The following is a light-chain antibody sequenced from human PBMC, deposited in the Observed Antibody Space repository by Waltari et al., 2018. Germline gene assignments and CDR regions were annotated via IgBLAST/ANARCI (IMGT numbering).Light chain of an antibody. J-gene: IGLJ2*01. Sequence: SALTQPASVSASPGQSLTISCTGSSSDIGSYDLVPWYQQHPGKAPHLLIYEVDKRPSGVSYRFYGSKSGNAASLTVSGLQPEDEGHYFCSSYTYGGPWVFGGGTLLTVL. CDR1: SSDIGSYDL. CDR3: SSYTYGGPWV. CDR2: EVD. V-gene: IGLV2-23*02.